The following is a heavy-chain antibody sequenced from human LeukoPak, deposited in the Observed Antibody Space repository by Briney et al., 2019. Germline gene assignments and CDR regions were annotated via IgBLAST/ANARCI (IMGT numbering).Heavy chain of an antibody. Sequence: SVKVSCKASGYTFISYDINWVRQAPGQGLEWMGGIIPLFGTPDYAQKFQDRLTITADKSTSTAYMELSSLRSEDTAVYYCASATLRCSGGSCYEMDVWGKGTTVTVSS. V-gene: IGHV1-69*06. J-gene: IGHJ6*04. CDR3: ASATLRCSGGSCYEMDV. CDR1: GYTFISYD. D-gene: IGHD2-15*01. CDR2: IIPLFGTP.